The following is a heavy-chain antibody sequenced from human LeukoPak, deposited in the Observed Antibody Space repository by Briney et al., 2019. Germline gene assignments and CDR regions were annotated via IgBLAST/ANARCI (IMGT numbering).Heavy chain of an antibody. Sequence: SETLSLTCAVYGGSSSGYYWSWIRQPPGKGLEWIGEINHSGSTNYNPSLKSRVTISVDTSKNQFSLKLSSVTAADTAVYYCARENVLLWFGEFTGAFDIWGQGTMVTVSS. V-gene: IGHV4-34*01. J-gene: IGHJ3*02. CDR3: ARENVLLWFGEFTGAFDI. D-gene: IGHD3-10*01. CDR1: GGSSSGYY. CDR2: INHSGST.